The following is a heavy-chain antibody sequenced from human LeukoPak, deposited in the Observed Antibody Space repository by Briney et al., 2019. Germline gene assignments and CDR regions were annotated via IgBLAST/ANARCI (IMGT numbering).Heavy chain of an antibody. CDR3: ARHGPHTSGYPLDY. V-gene: IGHV4-59*06. J-gene: IGHJ4*02. D-gene: IGHD3-22*01. CDR2: IYYSGST. Sequence: PSETLSLTCTVSGGSISSYYWSWIRQPPGKGLEWIGYIYYSGSTYYNPSLKSRVTISVDTSKNQFSLKLSSVTAADTAVYYCARHGPHTSGYPLDYWGQGTLVTVSS. CDR1: GGSISSYY.